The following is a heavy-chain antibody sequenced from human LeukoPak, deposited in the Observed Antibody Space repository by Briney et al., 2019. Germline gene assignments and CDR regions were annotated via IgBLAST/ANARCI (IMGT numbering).Heavy chain of an antibody. CDR3: ARRLGGYLDS. Sequence: TPSETLSLTCTVSGGSISSSSYYWSWIRQPPGKGLEWIGYIYYSGSTNYNPSLKSRVTISLDTSKNQFSLKLSSVTAADTAVYYCARRLGGYLDSWGQGTLVTVSS. CDR2: IYYSGST. J-gene: IGHJ4*02. V-gene: IGHV4-61*05. CDR1: GGSISSSSYY. D-gene: IGHD5-12*01.